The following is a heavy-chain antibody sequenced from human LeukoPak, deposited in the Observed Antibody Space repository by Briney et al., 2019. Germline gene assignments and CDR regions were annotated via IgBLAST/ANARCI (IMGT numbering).Heavy chain of an antibody. CDR1: GFTFSSYG. D-gene: IGHD5-12*01. J-gene: IGHJ4*02. V-gene: IGHV3-48*04. CDR2: ISSSGSTM. CDR3: ARDPGSGYEEHFDY. Sequence: GGSLRLSCAASGFTFSSYGMTWVRQAPGKGLEWVSYISSSGSTMYYTDSVKGRFTISRDNAKDSLYLQMNSLRAEDTAVYYCARDPGSGYEEHFDYWGQGTLVTVSS.